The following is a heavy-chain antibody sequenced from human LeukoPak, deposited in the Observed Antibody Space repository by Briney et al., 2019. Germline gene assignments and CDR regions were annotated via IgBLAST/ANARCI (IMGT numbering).Heavy chain of an antibody. CDR2: ISSSSTYI. Sequence: GGSLRLSCAASGFTFSSYSMNWVRQAPGKGLEWASSISSSSTYIYYADSLKGRFTISRDNAKDSLYLQMNSLRAEDTAVYYCARDRRAIVVVPAAIDYYYYYMDVWGKGTTVTVSS. CDR3: ARDRRAIVVVPAAIDYYYYYMDV. CDR1: GFTFSSYS. D-gene: IGHD2-2*02. J-gene: IGHJ6*03. V-gene: IGHV3-21*01.